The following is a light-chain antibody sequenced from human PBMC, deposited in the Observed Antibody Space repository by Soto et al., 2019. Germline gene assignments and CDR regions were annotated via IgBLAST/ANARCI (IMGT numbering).Light chain of an antibody. Sequence: QSVLTQPPSASGSLGQSVTISCTGTSSDVGGSNFVSWYQQHPGKAPKLLICEVSRRPSGVPDRFSGSKSGNTASLTVSGLQAEDEAVYYCSSYAGSPTVIFGGGTKLTVL. J-gene: IGLJ2*01. CDR1: SSDVGGSNF. CDR2: EVS. CDR3: SSYAGSPTVI. V-gene: IGLV2-8*01.